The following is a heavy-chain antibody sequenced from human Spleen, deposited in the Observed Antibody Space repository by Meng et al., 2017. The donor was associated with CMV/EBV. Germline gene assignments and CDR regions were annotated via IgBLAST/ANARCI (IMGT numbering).Heavy chain of an antibody. Sequence: GSLRLSCAVYGGSFSGYYWSWIRQPPGKGLEWIGEINHSGSTNYNPSLKSRVTISVDTSKNQFSLKLSSVTAADTAVYYCARVGPIVVVPALDAFDIWGQGTMVTVSS. CDR1: GGSFSGYY. CDR3: ARVGPIVVVPALDAFDI. D-gene: IGHD2-2*01. J-gene: IGHJ3*02. CDR2: INHSGST. V-gene: IGHV4-34*01.